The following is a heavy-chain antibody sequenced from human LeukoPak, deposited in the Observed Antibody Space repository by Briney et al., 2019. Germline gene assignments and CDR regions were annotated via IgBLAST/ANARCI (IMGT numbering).Heavy chain of an antibody. CDR2: MNPNSGNT. CDR3: ARSITVVRGVPFGY. V-gene: IGHV1-8*01. Sequence: ASVKVSCKASGYTFTSYDINWVRQATGQGLEWMGWMNPNSGNTGYAQKFQGRVTMTRNTSISTAYMELSSLRSEDTAVYYCARSITVVRGVPFGYWGQGTLVTVSS. CDR1: GYTFTSYD. J-gene: IGHJ4*02. D-gene: IGHD3-10*01.